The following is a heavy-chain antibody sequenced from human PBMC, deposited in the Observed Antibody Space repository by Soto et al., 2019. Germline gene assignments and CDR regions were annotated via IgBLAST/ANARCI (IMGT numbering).Heavy chain of an antibody. J-gene: IGHJ6*02. Sequence: ASETLSLTCTVSGASIINYYWAWIRQSTGGGLESIGYVSNTATTTYNPSLKNRVTISVDASKSQFYLKLRSVTAADTAVYYCGRDRVSGSGSHKGYYYYYYGMDAWGQGTTVTVSS. CDR3: GRDRVSGSGSHKGYYYYYYGMDA. D-gene: IGHD3-10*01. V-gene: IGHV4-59*01. CDR1: GASIINYY. CDR2: VSNTATT.